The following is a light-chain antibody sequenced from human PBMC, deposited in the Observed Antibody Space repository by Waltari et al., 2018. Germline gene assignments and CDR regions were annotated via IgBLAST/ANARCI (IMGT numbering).Light chain of an antibody. CDR1: QSLLHSSGNTF. Sequence: DIVMTQSPLSLSVTPGEPASISCRSSQSLLHSSGNTFLDWYLQKPGQSPQLLIYVISSRASGVPDRFSGSGSGTDFTLKSSRVEAEDVGVYFCMQARQTPWTFGQGTKVEIK. V-gene: IGKV2-28*01. CDR2: VIS. J-gene: IGKJ1*01. CDR3: MQARQTPWT.